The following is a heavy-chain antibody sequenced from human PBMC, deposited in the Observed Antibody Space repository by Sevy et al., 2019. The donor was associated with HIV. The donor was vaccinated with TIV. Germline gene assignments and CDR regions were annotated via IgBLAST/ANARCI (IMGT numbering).Heavy chain of an antibody. D-gene: IGHD1-1*01. Sequence: ASVKVSCQGSGYRIFNNWVACVRQMPRKGLEWMGMIYPGNSDTRYSPPFQGQVTISADNSIGTAYLQWSSLRASDTAIYFCATGAHLPFDAFHVWGQGTKVTVSS. CDR2: IYPGNSDT. CDR1: GYRIFNNW. V-gene: IGHV5-51*01. J-gene: IGHJ3*01. CDR3: ATGAHLPFDAFHV.